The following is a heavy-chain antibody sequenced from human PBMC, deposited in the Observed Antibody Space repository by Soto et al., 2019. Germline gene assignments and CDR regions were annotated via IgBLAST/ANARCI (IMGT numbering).Heavy chain of an antibody. J-gene: IGHJ4*02. CDR3: ARGMYSSPYYFDY. V-gene: IGHV1-8*01. D-gene: IGHD6-6*01. CDR2: MNPNSGNT. CDR1: GYTFTSYY. Sequence: GASVKVSCKASGYTFTSYYVNWVRQATGQGLEWMGWMNPNSGNTGYAQKFQGRVTMTRNTSISTAYMELSSLRSEDTAVYYCARGMYSSPYYFDYWGQGTLVTVSS.